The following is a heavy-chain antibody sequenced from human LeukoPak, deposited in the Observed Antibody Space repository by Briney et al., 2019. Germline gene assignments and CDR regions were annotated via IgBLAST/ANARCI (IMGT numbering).Heavy chain of an antibody. V-gene: IGHV4-34*01. Sequence: PSETLSLTCAVYGGSFSGYYWSWIRQPPGKGLEWIGVINHSGSTNYNPSLKSRVTISVDTSKNQFSLKLSSVTAADTAVYYCARSGITMVRGVISYYYYYYMDVWGKGTTVTVSS. CDR1: GGSFSGYY. J-gene: IGHJ6*03. D-gene: IGHD3-10*01. CDR2: INHSGST. CDR3: ARSGITMVRGVISYYYYYYMDV.